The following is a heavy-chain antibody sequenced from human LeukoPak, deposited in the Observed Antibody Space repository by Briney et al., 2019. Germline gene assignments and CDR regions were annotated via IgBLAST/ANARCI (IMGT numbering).Heavy chain of an antibody. D-gene: IGHD2-2*01. J-gene: IGHJ6*04. V-gene: IGHV4-4*09. Sequence: SETLSFTCTVSGGSISSYYWSWIRQPPGKGLEWIGYIYTSGSTNYNPSLKSRVTISVDTSKNQFSLKLSSVTAADTAVYYCATNGRSLGYCSSTSCYHFVAVWGKGTTVTVSS. CDR2: IYTSGST. CDR3: ATNGRSLGYCSSTSCYHFVAV. CDR1: GGSISSYY.